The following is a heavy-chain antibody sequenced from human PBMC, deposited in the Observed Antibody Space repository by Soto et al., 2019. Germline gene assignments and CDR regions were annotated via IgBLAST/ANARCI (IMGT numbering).Heavy chain of an antibody. V-gene: IGHV4-34*01. Sequence: KTSETLSLTCAVYGGSFSGYYWSWIRQPPGKGLEWIGEINHGGSTNYNPSLKSRVTISVDTSKNQFSLKLSSVTAADTAVYYCARGIAAAGENNWFDPWGQGTLVTVSS. D-gene: IGHD6-13*01. CDR1: GGSFSGYY. CDR2: INHGGST. CDR3: ARGIAAAGENNWFDP. J-gene: IGHJ5*02.